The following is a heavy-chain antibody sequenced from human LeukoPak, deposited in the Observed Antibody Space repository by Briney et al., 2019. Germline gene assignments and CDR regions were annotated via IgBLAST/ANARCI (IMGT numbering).Heavy chain of an antibody. Sequence: GGSLRLSCAAPGFSFSSYGMHWVRQAPGKGLEWVAVIWYDGGDKYYADSVKGRFTISRDNSKDTLYLQMNSLRAEDTAVYYCAKDYTYYYGSGSYDYAMDVWGQGTTVTVSS. CDR1: GFSFSSYG. CDR2: IWYDGGDK. D-gene: IGHD3-10*01. CDR3: AKDYTYYYGSGSYDYAMDV. V-gene: IGHV3-33*06. J-gene: IGHJ6*02.